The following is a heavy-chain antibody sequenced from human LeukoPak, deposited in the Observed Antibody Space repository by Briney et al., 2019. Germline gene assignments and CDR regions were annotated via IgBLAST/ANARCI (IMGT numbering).Heavy chain of an antibody. CDR2: ISGSGGST. CDR1: GFTFSSYA. CDR3: VKGATKISCRPAD. J-gene: IGHJ1*01. D-gene: IGHD6-6*01. V-gene: IGHV3-23*01. Sequence: PGGSLRLSCAASGFTFSSYAMSWVRQAPGKGLEWVSAISGSGGSTYYADSVKGRFSISRDNSKNSLYLQMDSLRVEDTAVYYCVKGATKISCRPADWGQGTLVTVSS.